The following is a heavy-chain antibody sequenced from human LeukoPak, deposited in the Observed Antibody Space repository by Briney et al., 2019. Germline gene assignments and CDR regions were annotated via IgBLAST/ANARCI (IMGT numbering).Heavy chain of an antibody. CDR1: GGSFSGYY. CDR3: ARSKKQEYCSSTSCYSAYYYYMDV. D-gene: IGHD2-2*02. J-gene: IGHJ6*03. Sequence: PSETLSLTCAVYGGSFSGYYWSWIRQPPGKGLEWIGEINHSGSTNYNPSLKSRVTISVDTSKNQFSLKLSSVTAADTAVYYCARSKKQEYCSSTSCYSAYYYYMDVWGKGTTVTVSS. V-gene: IGHV4-34*01. CDR2: INHSGST.